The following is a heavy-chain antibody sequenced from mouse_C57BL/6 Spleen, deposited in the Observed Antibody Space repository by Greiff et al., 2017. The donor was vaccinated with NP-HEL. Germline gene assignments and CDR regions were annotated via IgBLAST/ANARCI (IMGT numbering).Heavy chain of an antibody. V-gene: IGHV1-81*01. Sequence: VQLQQSGAELARPGASVKLSCKASGYTFTSYGISWVKQRTGQGLEWIGEIYPRSGNTYYNEKFKGKATLTADKSSSTAYMELRSLTSEDSAVYFCAREITTVVATGGYFDYWGQGTTLTVSS. CDR2: IYPRSGNT. D-gene: IGHD1-1*01. CDR1: GYTFTSYG. J-gene: IGHJ2*01. CDR3: AREITTVVATGGYFDY.